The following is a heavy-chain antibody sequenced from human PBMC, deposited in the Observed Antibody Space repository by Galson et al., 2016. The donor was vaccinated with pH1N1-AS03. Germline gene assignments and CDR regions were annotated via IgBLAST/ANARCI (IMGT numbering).Heavy chain of an antibody. D-gene: IGHD2-15*01. CDR3: VTDGTFGSTIEH. J-gene: IGHJ4*02. CDR2: MSYEGTTT. Sequence: SLRLSCAASGFIFTHYSMHWVRQAPGKGLEWVAVMSYEGTTTYYADSVKGRFTISRDNTKNSLFLHMNSLRAEDTAVYYCVTDGTFGSTIEHWGQGTLVAVSS. CDR1: GFIFTHYS. V-gene: IGHV3-30-3*01.